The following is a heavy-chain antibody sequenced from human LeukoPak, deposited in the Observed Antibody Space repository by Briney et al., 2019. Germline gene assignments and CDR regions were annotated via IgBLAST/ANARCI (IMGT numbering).Heavy chain of an antibody. V-gene: IGHV4-30-4*07. CDR3: ARDVVAAAGTWDY. D-gene: IGHD6-13*01. CDR1: GGSINSGGYS. CDR2: VYYTGST. Sequence: SETLSLTCAVSGGSINSGGYSCNWIRQAPGKGLEWIGYVYYTGSTNYNPSLKSRVTISVDTSKNQFSLRLSSVTAADTAVYYCARDVVAAAGTWDYWGQGTLVTVSS. J-gene: IGHJ4*02.